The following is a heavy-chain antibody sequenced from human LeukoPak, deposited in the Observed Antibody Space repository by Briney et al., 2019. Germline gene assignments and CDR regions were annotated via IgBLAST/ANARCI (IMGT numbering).Heavy chain of an antibody. J-gene: IGHJ3*02. D-gene: IGHD3-22*01. CDR1: GFTFDDYG. CDR2: INWNGGST. Sequence: GGSLRLSCAASGFTFDDYGMSWVRQAPGKGLEWVSGINWNGGSTGYADSVKGRFTISRDNAKNSLYLQMNSLRAEDTALYYCARDKAHRYYYDSSGYYYDAFDIWGQRTMVTVSS. V-gene: IGHV3-20*04. CDR3: ARDKAHRYYYDSSGYYYDAFDI.